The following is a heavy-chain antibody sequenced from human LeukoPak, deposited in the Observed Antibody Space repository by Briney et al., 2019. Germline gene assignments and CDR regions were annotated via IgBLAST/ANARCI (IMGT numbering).Heavy chain of an antibody. V-gene: IGHV3-30*04. Sequence: GGSLRLSCVASGLTFSNSAMHWVRQAPGKGLEWVAIMSFDGSHERYGDSVKGRFTLSRDNSKNTLYLQMNSLRAEDTAVYYCARGGLGVDYWGQGTLVTVSS. CDR3: ARGGLGVDY. D-gene: IGHD2-15*01. CDR1: GLTFSNSA. CDR2: MSFDGSHE. J-gene: IGHJ4*02.